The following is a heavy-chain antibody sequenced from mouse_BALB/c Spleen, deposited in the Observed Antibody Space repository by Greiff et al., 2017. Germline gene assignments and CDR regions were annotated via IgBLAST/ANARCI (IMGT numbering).Heavy chain of an antibody. D-gene: IGHD2-14*01. V-gene: IGHV14-3*02. J-gene: IGHJ4*01. CDR2: IDPANGNT. CDR3: ARGEVRRNAMDY. Sequence: EVKLLESGAELVKPGASVKLSCTASGFNIKDTYMHWVKQRPEQGLEWIGRIDPANGNTKYDPKFQGKATITADTSSNTAYLQLSSLTSEDTAVYYCARGEVRRNAMDYWGQGTSVTVSS. CDR1: GFNIKDTY.